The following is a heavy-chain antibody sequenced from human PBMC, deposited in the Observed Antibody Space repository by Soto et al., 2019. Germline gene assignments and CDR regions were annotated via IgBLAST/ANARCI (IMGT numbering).Heavy chain of an antibody. CDR1: GYTFTSYD. CDR2: MNPNSGNT. D-gene: IGHD3-10*01. CDR3: ARGPVLLWFGEFIHSNWFDP. J-gene: IGHJ5*02. V-gene: IGHV1-8*01. Sequence: QVQLVQSGAEVKKPGASVKVSCKASGYTFTSYDINWVRQATGQGLEWMGWMNPNSGNTGYAQKFQGRVTRTRNTSIRTAYMELSSLRSEDTAVYYCARGPVLLWFGEFIHSNWFDPWGQGTLVTVSS.